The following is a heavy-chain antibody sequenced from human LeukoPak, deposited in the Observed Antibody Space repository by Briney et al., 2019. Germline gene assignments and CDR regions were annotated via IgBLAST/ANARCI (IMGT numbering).Heavy chain of an antibody. CDR3: ARGDDYKSTLFDY. V-gene: IGHV4-59*01. CDR1: GGSISTYY. D-gene: IGHD5-12*01. J-gene: IGHJ4*02. Sequence: SETLSLTCTVSGGSISTYYWSWIRQPPGKGLEWIVYINYSGSTNYNPSLKSRVTISIDTSKNQFSLKLTSATAADTAVYYCARGDDYKSTLFDYWGQGTLVTVSS. CDR2: INYSGST.